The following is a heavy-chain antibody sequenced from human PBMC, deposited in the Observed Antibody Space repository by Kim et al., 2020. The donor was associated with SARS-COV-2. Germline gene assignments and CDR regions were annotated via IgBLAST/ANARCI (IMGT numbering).Heavy chain of an antibody. CDR3: ARNHTVTTMLGAY. J-gene: IGHJ4*02. D-gene: IGHD4-17*01. Sequence: YAPELQGRVTMTTDTSTSTAYMELRSLRSDDTAVYYCARNHTVTTMLGAYWGQGTLVTVSS. V-gene: IGHV1-18*01.